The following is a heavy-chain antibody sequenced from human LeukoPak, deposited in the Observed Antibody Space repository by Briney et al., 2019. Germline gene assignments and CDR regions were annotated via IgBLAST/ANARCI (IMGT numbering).Heavy chain of an antibody. CDR3: AKARETSAFYRYFDY. CDR2: ISDSGGST. CDR1: GFTFSNYA. V-gene: IGHV3-23*01. J-gene: IGHJ4*02. Sequence: GSLRLSCAASGFTFSNYAMSWVREAPGKGLEWVSDISDSGGSTYYSDSVECRFTISRDNSKNTLYLRMDTLGADDTAVYYCAKARETSAFYRYFDYWGQGTLVTVSS. D-gene: IGHD3-22*01.